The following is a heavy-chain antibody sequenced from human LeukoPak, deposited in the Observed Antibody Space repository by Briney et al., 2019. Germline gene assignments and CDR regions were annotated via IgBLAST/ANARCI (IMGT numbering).Heavy chain of an antibody. J-gene: IGHJ4*02. Sequence: SQTLSLTCALSGDSLSSNSAAWNWIRQSPSRGLEWLGRTYYRSKWYNDCAVSVKSRITINPDTSKNQFSLQLNSVTPEDTAVYYCARQRGIAAAGTQEAGNFDYWGQGTLVTVSS. CDR2: TYYRSKWYN. V-gene: IGHV6-1*01. D-gene: IGHD6-13*01. CDR3: ARQRGIAAAGTQEAGNFDY. CDR1: GDSLSSNSAA.